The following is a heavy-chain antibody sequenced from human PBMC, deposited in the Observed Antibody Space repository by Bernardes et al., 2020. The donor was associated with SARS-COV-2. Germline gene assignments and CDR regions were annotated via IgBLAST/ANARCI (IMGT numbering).Heavy chain of an antibody. V-gene: IGHV3-66*02. CDR1: GFTVSSNY. J-gene: IGHJ4*02. D-gene: IGHD2-15*01. CDR3: ARTPGHFGGNSFDY. CDR2: IYSGGNT. Sequence: GGSLRLSCAASGFTVSSNYMSWVRQAPGKGPEWVSVIYSGGNTYYADSVKGRFTISRDNSKNTLYLQMNSLRAEDTAVYYCARTPGHFGGNSFDYWGQGTLVTVSS.